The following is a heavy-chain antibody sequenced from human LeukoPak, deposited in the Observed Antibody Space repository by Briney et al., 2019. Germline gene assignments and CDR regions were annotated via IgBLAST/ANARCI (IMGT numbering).Heavy chain of an antibody. CDR1: GGSLTTYY. D-gene: IGHD3-22*01. CDR3: ASSIVTYYHDSSGSFDI. Sequence: SETLSLTCTVSGGSLTTYYWIWIRQSAGNGLEYIGHVYTSGTSNYNPSLKSRVTISVDTSKNQFSLKLSSVTAADTAVYYCASSIVTYYHDSSGSFDIWGQGTMVTVSS. V-gene: IGHV4-4*07. J-gene: IGHJ3*02. CDR2: VYTSGTS.